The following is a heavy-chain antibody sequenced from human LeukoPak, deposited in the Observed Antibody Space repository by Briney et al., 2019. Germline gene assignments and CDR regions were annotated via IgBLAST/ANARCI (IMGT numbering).Heavy chain of an antibody. D-gene: IGHD2-2*01. V-gene: IGHV4-39*01. CDR3: ARRWCSSTSCYYFDH. CDR2: IYYSGST. CDR1: GGSISSSSYY. Sequence: SETLSLTCTVSGGSISSSSYYWGWIRQPPGKGLEWIGSIYYSGSTYYNPSLKSRVTISVDTSKNQFSLKLSSVTAADTAVYYCARRWCSSTSCYYFDHWGQGTLVTVSS. J-gene: IGHJ4*02.